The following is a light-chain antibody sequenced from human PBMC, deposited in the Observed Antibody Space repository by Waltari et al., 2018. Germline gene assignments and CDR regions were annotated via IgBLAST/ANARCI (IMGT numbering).Light chain of an antibody. CDR3: QHYVSLPAT. Sequence: EIVLTQSPGTLSLSPGERATLSCRASQSVSRSLAWYQQKPGQAPRLPIYGASNRATGSPDRFSGSGSGTDFSLTISRLEPEDFAVYYCQHYVSLPATFGQGTKVEIK. J-gene: IGKJ1*01. CDR2: GAS. V-gene: IGKV3-20*01. CDR1: QSVSRS.